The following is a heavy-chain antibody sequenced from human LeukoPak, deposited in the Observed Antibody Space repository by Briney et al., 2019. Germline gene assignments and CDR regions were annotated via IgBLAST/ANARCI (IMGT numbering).Heavy chain of an antibody. Sequence: GASVKVSCKASGYTFTDYYIHWVRQAPGQGLEWMGRINPNSGGTNFAQKFQGSVTMTRDTSISTAYMELSRLRSDDTAVYYCATLAVESINLATNDYWGQGTLVSVSS. CDR2: INPNSGGT. D-gene: IGHD1-1*01. V-gene: IGHV1-2*06. J-gene: IGHJ4*02. CDR1: GYTFTDYY. CDR3: ATLAVESINLATNDY.